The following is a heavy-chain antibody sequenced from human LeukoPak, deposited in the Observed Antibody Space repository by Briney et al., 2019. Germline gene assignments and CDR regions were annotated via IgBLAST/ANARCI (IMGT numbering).Heavy chain of an antibody. J-gene: IGHJ4*02. CDR3: AKDITYYYDSSGYRFDY. CDR2: ISWNSGSI. D-gene: IGHD3-22*01. V-gene: IGHV3-9*01. Sequence: GRSLRLSCAASGFTFDDYAMHWVRQAPGKGLEWASGISWNSGSIGYADSVKGRFTISRDNAKNSLYLQMNSLRAEDTALYYCAKDITYYYDSSGYRFDYWGQGTLVTVSS. CDR1: GFTFDDYA.